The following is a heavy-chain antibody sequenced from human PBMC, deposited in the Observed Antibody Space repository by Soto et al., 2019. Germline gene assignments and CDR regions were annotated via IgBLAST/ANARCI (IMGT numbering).Heavy chain of an antibody. CDR2: IKNKADGGTT. V-gene: IGHV3-15*01. CDR3: ATVGYCGGDWCYASYYGMDV. J-gene: IGHJ6*02. Sequence: GGSLRLSCAASGLTFKNAWMTWVRRAPGKGLEWIGRIKNKADGGTTDYAAPVKGRFIISRDDSKNMLYLQMHRLKTEDTAVYYCATVGYCGGDWCYASYYGMDVWGQGTTVTV. D-gene: IGHD2-21*02. CDR1: GLTFKNAW.